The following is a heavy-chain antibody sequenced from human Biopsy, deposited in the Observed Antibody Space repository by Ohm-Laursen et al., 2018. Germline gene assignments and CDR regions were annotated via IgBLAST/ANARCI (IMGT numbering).Heavy chain of an antibody. V-gene: IGHV1-18*01. J-gene: IGHJ4*02. Sequence: SVKVSCKASGYTFISFGITWVRQAPGQGLEWVGYIGGDKGDTKYAPKFQGRVSITADKSTTTAYMELSNLKSEDTAVYYCATPFQYYDSWGGYPPFDYWGQGTLVAVSS. CDR2: IGGDKGDT. CDR3: ATPFQYYDSWGGYPPFDY. CDR1: GYTFISFG. D-gene: IGHD3-3*01.